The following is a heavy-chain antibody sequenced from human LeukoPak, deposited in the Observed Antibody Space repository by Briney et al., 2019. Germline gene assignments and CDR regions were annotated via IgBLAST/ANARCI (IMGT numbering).Heavy chain of an antibody. D-gene: IGHD1-26*01. CDR1: GFTVSSNY. CDR2: IYSGGST. J-gene: IGHJ4*02. Sequence: GGSLRLSCAASGFTVSSNYMSWVRQAPGKGLEWVSVIYSGGSTYYADSVKGRFTISRDNSKNTLYLQMNSLRAEDTAVYYCARVVVGATWEYFDYWGQGTLVTVSS. CDR3: ARVVVGATWEYFDY. V-gene: IGHV3-53*01.